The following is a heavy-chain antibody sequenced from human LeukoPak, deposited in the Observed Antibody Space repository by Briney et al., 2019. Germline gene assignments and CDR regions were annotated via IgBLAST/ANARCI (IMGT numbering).Heavy chain of an antibody. J-gene: IGHJ4*02. Sequence: TGGSLRLSCAASGFTFNTYAMSWVRQAPGKGLEWVSSISGSGGTTYYADSVKGRFTISRDNAKNMLYLQLNSLRVEDTAVYYCAKDDFQYYFDCWGQGTLVTVSS. CDR3: AKDDFQYYFDC. CDR2: ISGSGGTT. D-gene: IGHD2/OR15-2a*01. CDR1: GFTFNTYA. V-gene: IGHV3-23*01.